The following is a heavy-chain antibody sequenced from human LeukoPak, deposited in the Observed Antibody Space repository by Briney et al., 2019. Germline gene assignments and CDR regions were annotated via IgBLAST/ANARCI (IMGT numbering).Heavy chain of an antibody. CDR1: GYTFTSYD. V-gene: IGHV1-8*02. CDR2: MNPNSGNT. CDR3: ARGGYYYGSGSYYNDY. Sequence: GASVKVSCKASGYTFTSYDINWVRQATGQGLEWMGWMNPNSGNTGYAQKFQGRVTMTRNTSISTAYMELSSLRSEDTAVHYCARGGYYYGSGSYYNDYWGQGTLVTVSS. D-gene: IGHD3-10*01. J-gene: IGHJ4*02.